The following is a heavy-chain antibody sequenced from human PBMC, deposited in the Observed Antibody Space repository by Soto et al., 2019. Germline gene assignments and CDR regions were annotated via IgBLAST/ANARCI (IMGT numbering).Heavy chain of an antibody. J-gene: IGHJ4*02. D-gene: IGHD6-19*01. CDR2: INPKSGDT. CDR1: GYSFSDYY. CDR3: TRGRTTGPVAVSETILGGY. Sequence: ASVKVSCKASGYSFSDYYMHWVRQAPGQGLQWMGWINPKSGDTKCAQSFQGGVTMTRDTSINTAYMELNRLTSDDTAVYYCTRGRTTGPVAVSETILGGYWGQGTLVTVPQ. V-gene: IGHV1-2*02.